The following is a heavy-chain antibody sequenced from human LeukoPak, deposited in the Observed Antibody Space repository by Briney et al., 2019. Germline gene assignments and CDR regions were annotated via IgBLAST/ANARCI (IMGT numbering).Heavy chain of an antibody. V-gene: IGHV4-39*01. CDR3: ARTMTTVTISGRQQYYFDY. Sequence: PSETLSLTCTVSGGSISSSSYYWGWIRQPPGKGLEWIGSIYYSGSTYYNPSLKSRVTISVDTSKNQFSLKLSSVTAADTAVYYCARTMTTVTISGRQQYYFDYWGQGTLVTVSS. J-gene: IGHJ4*02. D-gene: IGHD4-17*01. CDR2: IYYSGST. CDR1: GGSISSSSYY.